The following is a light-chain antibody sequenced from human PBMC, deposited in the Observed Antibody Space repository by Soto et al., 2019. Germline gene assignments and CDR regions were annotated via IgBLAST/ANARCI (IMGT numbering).Light chain of an antibody. Sequence: EIVLTQSPGTLSLSPGERATLSCRASQSVSSSYLAWYQQKPGQAPRLLIYGASSRATGIPDRFSGSGSGTDFTLAISRLEPEDLAEYYCQQYATSPPTFGQGTKVDI. CDR2: GAS. CDR1: QSVSSSY. V-gene: IGKV3-20*01. J-gene: IGKJ1*01. CDR3: QQYATSPPT.